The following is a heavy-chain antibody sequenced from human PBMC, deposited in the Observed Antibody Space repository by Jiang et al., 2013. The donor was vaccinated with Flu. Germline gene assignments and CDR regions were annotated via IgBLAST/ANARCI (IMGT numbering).Heavy chain of an antibody. J-gene: IGHJ4*02. Sequence: LEWIGSVYYSGSTNXNPSLKRRVTISVDTSKNQFSLKLTSVTAADTAVYYCARAWVRGLTSTPLTFDYWGQGTLVTVSS. D-gene: IGHD3-10*01. CDR3: ARAWVRGLTSTPLTFDY. CDR2: VYYSGST. V-gene: IGHV4-59*01.